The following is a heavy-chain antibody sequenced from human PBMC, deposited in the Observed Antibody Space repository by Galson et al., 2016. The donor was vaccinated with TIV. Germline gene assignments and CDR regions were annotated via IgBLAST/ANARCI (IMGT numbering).Heavy chain of an antibody. Sequence: SVKGSCKASGYTFAIYAMHWVRQAPGQRLEWLGWFNAGNGNTKYSQKFQGRVTITWDTSASTAYMELSSLRFEDTAVYYCARPPYCGGDCYKYDHWGQGTRVTVYS. CDR1: GYTFAIYA. CDR3: ARPPYCGGDCYKYDH. CDR2: FNAGNGNT. V-gene: IGHV1-3*01. J-gene: IGHJ4*02. D-gene: IGHD2-21*01.